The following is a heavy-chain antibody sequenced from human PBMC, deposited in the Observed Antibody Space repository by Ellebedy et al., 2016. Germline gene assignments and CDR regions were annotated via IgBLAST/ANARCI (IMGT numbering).Heavy chain of an antibody. J-gene: IGHJ4*02. D-gene: IGHD3-22*01. Sequence: SETLSLXXTVSGGSISSSSYYWGWIRQPPGKGLEWIGSIYYSGSTYYNPSLKSRVTISVDTSKNQFSLKLSSVTAADTAVYYCARDRHLSSSGYPVDYWGQGTLVTVSS. CDR1: GGSISSSSYY. CDR2: IYYSGST. CDR3: ARDRHLSSSGYPVDY. V-gene: IGHV4-39*07.